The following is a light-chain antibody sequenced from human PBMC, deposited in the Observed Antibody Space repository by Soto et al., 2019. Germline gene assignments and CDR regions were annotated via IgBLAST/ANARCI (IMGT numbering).Light chain of an antibody. CDR1: QGISND. V-gene: IGKV1-16*02. CDR3: LQYNDYPRT. Sequence: DIQMTQSPSSLSASVGDRVTITCRASQGISNDLDWFQQKPGKAPKSLIYAASSLHSGVPSKFSGSGSGTDFTLTINSLQPEDFGTYYCLQYNDYPRTFGQGTRVDIK. CDR2: AAS. J-gene: IGKJ1*01.